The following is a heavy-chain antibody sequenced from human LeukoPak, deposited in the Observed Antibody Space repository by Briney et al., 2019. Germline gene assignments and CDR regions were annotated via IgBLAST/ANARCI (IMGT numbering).Heavy chain of an antibody. CDR2: INPNSGGT. Sequence: GASVKVSCKASGYTFTGYYMHWVRQAPGQGLEWMGWINPNSGGTNYAQKFQGRVTMTRHTSISTAYMELSRLRSDDTAVYYCARPSGDRYYYYGMDVWGQGTTVTVSS. CDR1: GYTFTGYY. D-gene: IGHD7-27*01. J-gene: IGHJ6*02. CDR3: ARPSGDRYYYYGMDV. V-gene: IGHV1-2*02.